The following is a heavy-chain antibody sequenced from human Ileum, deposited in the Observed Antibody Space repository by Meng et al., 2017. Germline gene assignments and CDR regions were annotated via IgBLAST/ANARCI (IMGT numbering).Heavy chain of an antibody. CDR3: ARGWYYDYVWGSYRDHMFDY. D-gene: IGHD3-16*02. J-gene: IGHJ4*02. V-gene: IGHV4-34*01. Sequence: QMRPHPWGAGLLQPSATLSPTFAVYGGFFSGYYWSWIRQPPGKGLEWIGEINHSGSTNYNPSPKSRVTISVDTSKNQFSLKLSSVTAADTAVYYCARGWYYDYVWGSYRDHMFDYWGQGTLVTVSS. CDR1: GGFFSGYY. CDR2: INHSGST.